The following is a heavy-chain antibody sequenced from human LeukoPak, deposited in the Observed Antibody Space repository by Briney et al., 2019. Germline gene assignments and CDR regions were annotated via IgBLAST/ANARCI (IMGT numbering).Heavy chain of an antibody. J-gene: IGHJ6*03. CDR3: ARHRGDYYYYMDV. CDR1: RYIFTSYW. V-gene: IGHV5-51*01. CDR2: IYPDDSYT. D-gene: IGHD3-10*01. Sequence: GESLKISCEGSRYIFTSYWIGWVRQMPGKGLEWMGIIYPDDSYTRYSPSFQGQVTISADKSISTAYLQWSSLKASDTAMYYCARHRGDYYYYMDVWGKGTTVTVSS.